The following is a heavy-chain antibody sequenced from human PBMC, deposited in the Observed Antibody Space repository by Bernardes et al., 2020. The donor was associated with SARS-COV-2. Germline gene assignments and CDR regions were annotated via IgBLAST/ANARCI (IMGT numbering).Heavy chain of an antibody. CDR2: SYYSGST. Sequence: SETLSLTCTVSGGSISSHYWDWIRQPPGKGLEWIWHSYYSGSTSYNPSLKSRVAISVDTSKNQISLKLRSVTAADTAVYYCARGGIIIVPASTSYWVDPWGQGTMVTVSS. J-gene: IGHJ5*02. CDR3: ARGGIIIVPASTSYWVDP. V-gene: IGHV4-59*11. CDR1: GGSISSHY. D-gene: IGHD2-2*01.